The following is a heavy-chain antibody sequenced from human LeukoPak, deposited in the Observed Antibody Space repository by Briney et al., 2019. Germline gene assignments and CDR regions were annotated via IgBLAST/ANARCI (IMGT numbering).Heavy chain of an antibody. J-gene: IGHJ4*02. CDR1: GFTVSTNY. CDR2: IYSGGTK. Sequence: GGSLRLSCAVSGFTVSTNYMCWVRQAPGKGLEWVSIIYSGGTKSYADSVKGRFTVSRDNSRNTQYLQMNSLSAEDTAVYYCASGKYSFSALDYWGQGTLVTVSS. V-gene: IGHV3-53*01. D-gene: IGHD5-12*01. CDR3: ASGKYSFSALDY.